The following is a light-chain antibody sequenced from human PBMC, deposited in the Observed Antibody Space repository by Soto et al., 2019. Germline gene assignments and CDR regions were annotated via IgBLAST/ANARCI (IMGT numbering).Light chain of an antibody. CDR1: QSIAGN. V-gene: IGKV3D-15*01. CDR3: QQYNDWPL. CDR2: DAS. Sequence: EIELAQSPGTLSVSPGERATLSCRASQSIAGNLAWYQQKPGQAPRLLIYDASTRATGVPARFSGSGSGTEFTLTINSLQSEDFAVYYCQQYNDWPLFGPGTKVDI. J-gene: IGKJ3*01.